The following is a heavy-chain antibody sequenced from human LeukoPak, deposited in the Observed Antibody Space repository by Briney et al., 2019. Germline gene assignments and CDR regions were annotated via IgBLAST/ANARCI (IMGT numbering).Heavy chain of an antibody. D-gene: IGHD5-18*01. CDR1: GFTFGSYW. Sequence: GSLRLSCAVSGFTFGSYWMSWVRQAPGKGLEWVANINQDGSEKNYVDSVKGRFTISRENAKNSLYLQMNSLRAEDTAVYSCASGYSYGYTAAYFAYWGQGTLVTVSS. J-gene: IGHJ4*02. V-gene: IGHV3-7*01. CDR3: ASGYSYGYTAAYFAY. CDR2: INQDGSEK.